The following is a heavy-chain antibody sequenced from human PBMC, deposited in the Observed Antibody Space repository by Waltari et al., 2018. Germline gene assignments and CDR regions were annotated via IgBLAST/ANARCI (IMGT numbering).Heavy chain of an antibody. CDR3: ARVLTTGTVAFDI. CDR2: IYYSGVT. D-gene: IGHD1-7*01. CDR1: GYSLSSNLF. Sequence: QVQLRESGPGLVKPSETLSLTCVISGYSLSSNLFWGWIRQSPEKGLEWIGNIYYSGVTYYSPFLKSRVFISIDTPRRQFSLKLTSVTAADTAVYYCARVLTTGTVAFDIWGQGTLVTVSS. J-gene: IGHJ3*02. V-gene: IGHV4-38-2*01.